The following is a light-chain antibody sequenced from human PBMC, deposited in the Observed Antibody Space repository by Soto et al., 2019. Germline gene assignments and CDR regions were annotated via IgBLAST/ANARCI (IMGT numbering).Light chain of an antibody. J-gene: IGKJ2*01. Sequence: DIQMTQSPSSLSASVGDRVTITCRASQSISSYLNWYQQKPGKAPKLLIYAASSLQSGVPSRFSGSGSGTDFTLTICSLQPEDFATYYCQQSYSTLLFGQGTKLEIK. CDR3: QQSYSTLL. CDR1: QSISSY. CDR2: AAS. V-gene: IGKV1-39*01.